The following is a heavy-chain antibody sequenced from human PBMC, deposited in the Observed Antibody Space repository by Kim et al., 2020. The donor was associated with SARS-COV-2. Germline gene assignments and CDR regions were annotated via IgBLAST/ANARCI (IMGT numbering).Heavy chain of an antibody. Sequence: GGSLRLSCAASGFTFDDYAMHWVRQAPGKGLEWVSGISWNSGSIGYADSVKGRFTISRDNAKNSLYLQMNSLRAEDTALYYCAKDMVRGARGWYFDLWGRGTLVTVSS. CDR3: AKDMVRGARGWYFDL. D-gene: IGHD3-10*01. V-gene: IGHV3-9*01. J-gene: IGHJ2*01. CDR2: ISWNSGSI. CDR1: GFTFDDYA.